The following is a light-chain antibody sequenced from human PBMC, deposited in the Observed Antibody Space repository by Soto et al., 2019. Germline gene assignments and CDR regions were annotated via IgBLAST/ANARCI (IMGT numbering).Light chain of an antibody. Sequence: EIVMTQSPATLSVSPGERATLSCRASQSVSSSLAWYQQKPGQAPRLLIYGASTRATGIPARFSGSGSGTEFTLTISSLQSEDFAVYYCQQYNNLWTFGQGTKVDI. CDR2: GAS. CDR1: QSVSSS. V-gene: IGKV3-15*01. J-gene: IGKJ1*01. CDR3: QQYNNLWT.